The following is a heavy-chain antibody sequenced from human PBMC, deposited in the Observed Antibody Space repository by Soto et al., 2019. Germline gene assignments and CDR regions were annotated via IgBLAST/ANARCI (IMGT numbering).Heavy chain of an antibody. CDR1: GGSISSSNW. V-gene: IGHV4-4*02. CDR3: SRGCRGDCYRDPDY. CDR2: IYHTGTT. Sequence: QVQLQESGPGLVKPSETLSLTCAVSGGSISSSNWWSWVRQPPGKGLEWIGEIYHTGTTNYDPSLKSRGTISVDKAENRFSLNLRSVTAAATAVYYCSRGCRGDCYRDPDYWGQGTLVTVSS. J-gene: IGHJ4*02. D-gene: IGHD2-21*02.